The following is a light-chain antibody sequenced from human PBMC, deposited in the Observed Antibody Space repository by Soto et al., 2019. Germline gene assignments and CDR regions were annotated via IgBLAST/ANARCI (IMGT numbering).Light chain of an antibody. CDR2: KAS. V-gene: IGKV1-5*03. J-gene: IGKJ1*01. CDR1: HTLMSW. CDR3: QHYNSYSEA. Sequence: DIQMTQSPSTLSGSVGDRFTTTCRASHTLMSWLAWYQQKPGKAPKRLIYKASTLKSGVPSRFSGSGSGTEFTLTISSLQPDDFATYYCQHYNSYSEAFGQGTKVDIK.